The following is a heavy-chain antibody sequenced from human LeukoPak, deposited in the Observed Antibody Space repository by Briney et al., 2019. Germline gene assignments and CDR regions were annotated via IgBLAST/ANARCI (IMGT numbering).Heavy chain of an antibody. J-gene: IGHJ4*02. Sequence: SETLSLTCTVSGGSISSGGYYWSWIRQHPGKGLEWIGYFYHSGSTYYNPSLKSRVTISGDTSKNQSSLKLRSVTAADTAVYYCAREGTAADGMGFDYWGQGTLVTVSS. CDR2: FYHSGST. D-gene: IGHD6-13*01. CDR1: GGSISSGGYY. CDR3: AREGTAADGMGFDY. V-gene: IGHV4-31*03.